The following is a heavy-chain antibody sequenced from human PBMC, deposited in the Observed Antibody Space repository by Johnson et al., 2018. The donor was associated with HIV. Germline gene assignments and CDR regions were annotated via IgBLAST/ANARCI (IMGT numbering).Heavy chain of an antibody. CDR3: ARSPGEADAFDI. CDR2: IYSGGST. V-gene: IGHV3-66*02. Sequence: EVQLVESGGGLVQPGGSLRLSCAASGFTVSSNYMTWVRQAPGKGLEWVSVIYSGGSTYYADSVKGRFTISRDHSENTLYLQMNSLRAEDTAMYYCARSPGEADAFDIWGQGTMVTVSS. D-gene: IGHD3-10*01. J-gene: IGHJ3*02. CDR1: GFTVSSNY.